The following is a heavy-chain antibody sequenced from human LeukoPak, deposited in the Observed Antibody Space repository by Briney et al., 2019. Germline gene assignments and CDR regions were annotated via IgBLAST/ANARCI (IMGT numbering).Heavy chain of an antibody. V-gene: IGHV3-66*01. Sequence: GGSLRLSCAASGFTVSSNYMIWVRQAPGKGLECVSLIYSSGNTYYTDSVKGRFTISRDNFKNTLYLQMNSLRAEDTAVYYCARGEVDTAMATLTVYNYWGQGTLVTVSS. D-gene: IGHD5-18*01. CDR3: ARGEVDTAMATLTVYNY. CDR2: IYSSGNT. J-gene: IGHJ4*02. CDR1: GFTVSSNY.